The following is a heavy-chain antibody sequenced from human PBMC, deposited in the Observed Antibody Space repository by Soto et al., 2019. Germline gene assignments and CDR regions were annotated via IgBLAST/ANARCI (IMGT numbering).Heavy chain of an antibody. Sequence: QVQLVQSGAEVKKPGSSVKVSCKASGGTFSSYAISWVRQAPGQGLEWMGGIIPIFGTANYAQKFQGRVTITADESTSTAYMELSSLRSEDTAVYHCARGTYYDFWSGYYTDYYYGMDVWGQGTTVTVSS. CDR2: IIPIFGTA. D-gene: IGHD3-3*01. V-gene: IGHV1-69*01. CDR1: GGTFSSYA. CDR3: ARGTYYDFWSGYYTDYYYGMDV. J-gene: IGHJ6*02.